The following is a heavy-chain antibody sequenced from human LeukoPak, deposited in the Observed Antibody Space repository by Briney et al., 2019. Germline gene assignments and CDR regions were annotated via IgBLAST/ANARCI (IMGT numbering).Heavy chain of an antibody. CDR3: ARNYGSSGYYIDY. CDR2: INPSGGST. V-gene: IGHV1-46*01. D-gene: IGHD3-22*01. Sequence: ASVKVSCKASGYTFTSYYMHWGRQAPGPGLEWMGIINPSGGSTSYAQKFQGRVTMTRDMSTSTVYMELSSLRSEDTAVYYCARNYGSSGYYIDYWGQGTLVTVSS. J-gene: IGHJ4*02. CDR1: GYTFTSYY.